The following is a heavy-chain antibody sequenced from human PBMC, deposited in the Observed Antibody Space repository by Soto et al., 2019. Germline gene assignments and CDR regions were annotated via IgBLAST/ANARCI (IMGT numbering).Heavy chain of an antibody. CDR1: GDSIIGTGW. CDR2: VYHSGAT. Sequence: QVQLQESGPGLVRPSGTLSLTCAVSGDSIIGTGWWSWVRQAPGKGLDWIGEVYHSGATNYNPSLKSRVTISVDTSRNQFSLHLGSVTAADTAVYYCVRNGYYSLDVWGQGTTVTVSS. CDR3: VRNGYYSLDV. V-gene: IGHV4-4*02. J-gene: IGHJ6*02. D-gene: IGHD3-22*01.